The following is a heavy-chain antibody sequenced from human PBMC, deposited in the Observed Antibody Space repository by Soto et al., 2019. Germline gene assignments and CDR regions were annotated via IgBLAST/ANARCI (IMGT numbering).Heavy chain of an antibody. J-gene: IGHJ6*03. CDR3: ARSPLGYCSSTSCLYYYMAV. CDR1: EFTFSSYS. Sequence: RDSCGVSEFTFSSYSMNWVSKDPGKGLEWVSYISSSSTIYYADSVKGRFTISRDNAKNSLYLQMNSLRAEDTAVYYCARSPLGYCSSTSCLYYYMAVWGKGTTVTVSS. CDR2: ISSSSTI. D-gene: IGHD2-2*01. V-gene: IGHV3-48*01.